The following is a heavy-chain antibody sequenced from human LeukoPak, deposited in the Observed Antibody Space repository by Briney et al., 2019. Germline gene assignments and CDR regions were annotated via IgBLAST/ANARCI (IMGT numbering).Heavy chain of an antibody. Sequence: SETLSLTCTVSGAAISSYYWNWIRQPPGKGLEWIGYIYYSGNTNYNPSLKGRVTMSLDTSKNPFSLRLRSVTAADTAVYYCARTTTVVPRLMWFDPWGQGTLVTVSS. V-gene: IGHV4-59*08. D-gene: IGHD4-23*01. J-gene: IGHJ5*02. CDR2: IYYSGNT. CDR1: GAAISSYY. CDR3: ARTTTVVPRLMWFDP.